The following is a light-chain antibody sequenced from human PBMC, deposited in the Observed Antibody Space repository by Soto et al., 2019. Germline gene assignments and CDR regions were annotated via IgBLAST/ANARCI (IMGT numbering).Light chain of an antibody. V-gene: IGKV3-15*01. Sequence: EVVMTQSPATLSVSPGERAILSCRASQSISSKLGWYQQKPGQAPRLLIYGASTRATGIPARFSGSGSGTVFTLTISSLQSEDYAVYYCQQYNKWFSITFGQGTRLETK. CDR1: QSISSK. J-gene: IGKJ5*01. CDR2: GAS. CDR3: QQYNKWFSIT.